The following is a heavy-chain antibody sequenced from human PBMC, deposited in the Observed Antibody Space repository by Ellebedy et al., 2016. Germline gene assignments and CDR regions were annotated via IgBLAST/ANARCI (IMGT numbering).Heavy chain of an antibody. D-gene: IGHD4-23*01. Sequence: GGSLRLSCAASGFTFSSDWMSWVRQAPGKGLEWVAIIKEDGSEKHYVDSVKGRFTISRDNAKNSLYLQMNSLRVEDTAIYYCARGDGRGGNSAADEPWGQGTLVTVSS. CDR3: ARGDGRGGNSAADEP. CDR2: IKEDGSEK. V-gene: IGHV3-7*03. J-gene: IGHJ5*02. CDR1: GFTFSSDW.